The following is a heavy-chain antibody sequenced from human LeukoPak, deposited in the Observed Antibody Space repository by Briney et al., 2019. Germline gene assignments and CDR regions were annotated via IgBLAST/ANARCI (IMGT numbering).Heavy chain of an antibody. Sequence: SETLSLTCTVSGGSIRSSSYYWGWIRQPPGKGLEWIGIIYYSGSTYYNPSLKSRVTISVDTSKNQLSLKLSSVTAADTAVYYCARHSSGWSVDYWGEGTLVTVSS. CDR3: ARHSSGWSVDY. CDR1: GGSIRSSSYY. D-gene: IGHD6-19*01. J-gene: IGHJ4*02. CDR2: IYYSGST. V-gene: IGHV4-39*01.